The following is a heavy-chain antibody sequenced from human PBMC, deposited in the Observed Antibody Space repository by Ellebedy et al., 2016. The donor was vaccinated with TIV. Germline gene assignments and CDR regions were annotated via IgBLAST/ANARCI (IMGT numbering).Heavy chain of an antibody. J-gene: IGHJ3*02. D-gene: IGHD7-27*01. CDR1: GYTLTNYD. CDR3: ARTGIWGNAFDI. V-gene: IGHV7-4-1*02. Sequence: AASVKVSCKASGYTLTNYDINWVRQAPGQGLEWMGWINTNSGNPTYAQAFTGRIVFSLDTSVSTAYLQISSLRAEDSAVYYCARTGIWGNAFDIWGQGTMVTVSS. CDR2: INTNSGNP.